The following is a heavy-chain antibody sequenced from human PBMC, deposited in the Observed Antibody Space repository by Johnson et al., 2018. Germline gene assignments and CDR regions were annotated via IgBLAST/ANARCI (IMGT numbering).Heavy chain of an antibody. V-gene: IGHV3-48*04. CDR1: GFTFSSYA. Sequence: VQLVQSGGGLVQPGGSLRLSCAASGFTFSSYAMSWVRQAPGKGLEWVSAISSSGTRIYYADSVKGGFTISRANAKNSLYLQMNSLRAEDTAVYYCARDAYCGANCYWYMDVWGKGTTVTVSS. J-gene: IGHJ6*03. CDR3: ARDAYCGANCYWYMDV. CDR2: ISSSGTRI. D-gene: IGHD2-21*01.